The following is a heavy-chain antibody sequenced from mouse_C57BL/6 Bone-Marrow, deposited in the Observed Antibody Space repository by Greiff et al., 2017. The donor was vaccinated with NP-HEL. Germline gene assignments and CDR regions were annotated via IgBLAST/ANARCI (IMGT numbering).Heavy chain of an antibody. J-gene: IGHJ4*01. D-gene: IGHD2-4*01. CDR3: AGGYYDYDGAMDY. Sequence: VMLVESGAELARPGASVKLSCKASGFTFTSYGISWVKQRTGQGLEWIGEIYPRSGNTYYNEKFKGKVTLSADKSSSTAYKELRSLTYEDSAVYFCAGGYYDYDGAMDYWGQGTSVTVSS. V-gene: IGHV1-81*01. CDR2: IYPRSGNT. CDR1: GFTFTSYG.